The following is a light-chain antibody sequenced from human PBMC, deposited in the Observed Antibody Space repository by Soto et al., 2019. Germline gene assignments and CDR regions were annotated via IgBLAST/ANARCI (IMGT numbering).Light chain of an antibody. J-gene: IGLJ2*01. Sequence: QYALTQPASVSGSPGQSITISCTGSSSDVGGYNSVSWYQQHPGKAPKLMIYDVSSRPSGISNRLSGSKSGNTASLTISGLQAEDEADYFCSSYTSSTTPVVFGGGTKLTVL. CDR1: SSDVGGYNS. CDR3: SSYTSSTTPVV. CDR2: DVS. V-gene: IGLV2-14*03.